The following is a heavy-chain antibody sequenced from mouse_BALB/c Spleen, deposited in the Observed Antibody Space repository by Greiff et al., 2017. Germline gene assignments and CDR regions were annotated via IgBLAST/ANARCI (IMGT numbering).Heavy chain of an antibody. CDR3: ARSGNYDFDY. J-gene: IGHJ2*01. V-gene: IGHV5-17*02. CDR2: ISSGSSTI. Sequence: EVKLVESGGGLVQPGGSRKLSCAASGFTFSSFGMHWVRQAPEKGLEWVAYISSGSSTIYYADTVKGRFTISRDNPKNTLFLQMTSLRSEDTAMYYCARSGNYDFDYWGQGTTLTVSS. D-gene: IGHD2-1*01. CDR1: GFTFSSFG.